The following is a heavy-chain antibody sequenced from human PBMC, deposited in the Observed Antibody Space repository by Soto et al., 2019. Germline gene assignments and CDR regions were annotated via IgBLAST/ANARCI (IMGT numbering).Heavy chain of an antibody. CDR2: IIPILGIA. D-gene: IGHD2-2*01. CDR3: ARDYDGVVVPNFDP. CDR1: GGTFSSYT. V-gene: IGHV1-69*08. J-gene: IGHJ5*02. Sequence: QVQLVQSGAEVKKPGSSVKVSCKASGGTFSSYTISWVRQATGQGLEWMGRIIPILGIANYAQKFQGRVTITADKSTSTAYMELSSLRSEDTAVYYCARDYDGVVVPNFDPWGQGTLVTVSS.